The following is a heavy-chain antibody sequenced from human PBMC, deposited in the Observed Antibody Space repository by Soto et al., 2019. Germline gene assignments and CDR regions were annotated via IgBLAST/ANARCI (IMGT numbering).Heavy chain of an antibody. CDR2: ISAYNGNT. Sequence: QVQLVQSGAEVKKPGASVKVSCKASGYTFTSYGISWVRQAPGQGLEWMGWISAYNGNTNYAQKLQGRVTMTTDTSTSTAYMELRSLRSDDTAVYYCARAYNRRPISGIAADGPWYFDYWGQGTLVTVSS. J-gene: IGHJ4*02. CDR1: GYTFTSYG. D-gene: IGHD6-13*01. V-gene: IGHV1-18*01. CDR3: ARAYNRRPISGIAADGPWYFDY.